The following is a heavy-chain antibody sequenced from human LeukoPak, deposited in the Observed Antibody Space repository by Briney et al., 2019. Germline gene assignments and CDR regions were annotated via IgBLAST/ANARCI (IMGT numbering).Heavy chain of an antibody. CDR1: GFTFSSYA. CDR3: AREYYDFWSGYATPGY. J-gene: IGHJ4*02. CDR2: ISYDGSNK. D-gene: IGHD3-3*01. V-gene: IGHV3-30-3*01. Sequence: GGSLRLSCAASGFTFSSYAMHWVRQAPGKGLGWVAVISYDGSNKYYADSVKGRFTTSRDNSKNTLYLQMNSLRAEDTAVYYCAREYYDFWSGYATPGYWGQGTLVTVSS.